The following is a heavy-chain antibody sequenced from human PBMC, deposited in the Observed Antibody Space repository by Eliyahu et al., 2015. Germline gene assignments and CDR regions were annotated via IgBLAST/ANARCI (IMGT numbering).Heavy chain of an antibody. CDR2: ISSSSSTI. CDR3: ARVQWGGPGYSYGYIAYYGMDV. CDR1: GFTFXXYX. V-gene: IGHV3-48*01. J-gene: IGHJ6*02. D-gene: IGHD5-18*01. Sequence: EVQLVESGGGLVQPGGSLRLSCAASGFTFXXYXXNWVRQAPGKGLEWVSYISSSSSTIYYADSVKGRFTISRDNAKNSLYLQMNSLRAEDTAVYYCARVQWGGPGYSYGYIAYYGMDVWGQGTTVTVSS.